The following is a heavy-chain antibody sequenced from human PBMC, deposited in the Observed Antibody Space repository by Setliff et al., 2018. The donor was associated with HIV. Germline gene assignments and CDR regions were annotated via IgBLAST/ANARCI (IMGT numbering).Heavy chain of an antibody. V-gene: IGHV4-39*07. CDR3: ARDPHLAVFDY. J-gene: IGHJ4*02. CDR1: GGSISSSSYY. Sequence: SETLSLTCTVSGGSISSSSYYWGWIRQPPGKGLEWIGSIYSSGSTYYNPSLKSRLTISMDTSKNQFSLKLKSVTAADTAVYLCARDPHLAVFDYWGLGTLVTVSS. CDR2: IYSSGST.